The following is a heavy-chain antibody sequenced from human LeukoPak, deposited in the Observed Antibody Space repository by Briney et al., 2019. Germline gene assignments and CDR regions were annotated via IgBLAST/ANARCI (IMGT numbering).Heavy chain of an antibody. J-gene: IGHJ3*02. CDR2: ISYDGSNK. V-gene: IGHV3-30*18. CDR3: AKVGGSPTPGAFDI. Sequence: HPGRSLRLSCAASGFTFSSYGMHWVRQAPGKGLVWEAVISYDGSNKYYAASVKGRFTISRDNSRNTLYLQMNSLRAEDTAVYYCAKVGGSPTPGAFDIWGQGTMVTVSS. CDR1: GFTFSSYG. D-gene: IGHD2-15*01.